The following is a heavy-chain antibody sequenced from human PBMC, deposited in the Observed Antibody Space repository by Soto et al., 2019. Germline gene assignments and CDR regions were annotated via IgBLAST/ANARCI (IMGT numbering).Heavy chain of an antibody. CDR3: AKFFDFWSGPFDY. CDR1: GFTFSSYA. J-gene: IGHJ4*02. CDR2: ISGSGGST. Sequence: GGALRLSCAASGFTFSSYAMSWVRQAPGKGLEWVSAISGSGGSTYYADSVKGRFTISRDNSKNTLYLQMNSLRAEDTAVYYCAKFFDFWSGPFDYWGQGTLVTVSS. D-gene: IGHD3-3*01. V-gene: IGHV3-23*01.